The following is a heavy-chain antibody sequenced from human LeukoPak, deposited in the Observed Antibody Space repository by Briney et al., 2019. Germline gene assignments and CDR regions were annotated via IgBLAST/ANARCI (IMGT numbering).Heavy chain of an antibody. D-gene: IGHD3-22*01. CDR1: GGSISSSSYY. CDR2: IHYSGST. V-gene: IGHV4-39*01. Sequence: SETLSLTCTVSGGSISSSSYYWGWIRQPPGKGLEWIGSIHYSGSTYYNPSLKSRVTISVDTSKNQFSLKLSSVTAADTAVYYCASGYYDSSGYYYPFEYWGQGTLVTVSS. J-gene: IGHJ4*02. CDR3: ASGYYDSSGYYYPFEY.